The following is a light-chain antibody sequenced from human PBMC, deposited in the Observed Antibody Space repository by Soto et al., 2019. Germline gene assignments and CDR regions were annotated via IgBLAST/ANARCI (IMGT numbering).Light chain of an antibody. CDR2: WAS. Sequence: DIVMTQSPDSLAVSPGETATINCKSSQSVLYSSTNKNYLAWYQQKPGQPPKLLIYWASNRESGVPDRFSGSGSGTDFTLTISRLQAEDVAVYYCQKYYSTLPLTFGGGTKVDIK. J-gene: IGKJ4*01. V-gene: IGKV4-1*01. CDR1: QSVLYSSTNKNY. CDR3: QKYYSTLPLT.